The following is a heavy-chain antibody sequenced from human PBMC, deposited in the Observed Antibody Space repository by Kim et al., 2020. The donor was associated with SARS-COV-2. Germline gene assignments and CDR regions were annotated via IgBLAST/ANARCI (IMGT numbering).Heavy chain of an antibody. D-gene: IGHD6-6*01. CDR3: AREYSSSSGWFDP. V-gene: IGHV1-2*02. Sequence: YAQKFEGRVTMTRDTSISTAYMELSRLRSDDTAVYYCAREYSSSSGWFDPWGQGTLVTVSS. J-gene: IGHJ5*02.